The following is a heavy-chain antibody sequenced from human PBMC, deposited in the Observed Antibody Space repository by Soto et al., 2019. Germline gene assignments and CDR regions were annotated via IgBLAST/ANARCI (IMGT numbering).Heavy chain of an antibody. Sequence: PSETLSLTCTVSGGSISSYYWSWIRQPPGKGLEWIGYIYYSGSTNYNPSLKSRVTISVDTSKNQFSLKLSSVTAADTAVYYCARDMLSSGGWFDPWGQGTLVTVSS. CDR3: ARDMLSSGGWFDP. D-gene: IGHD3-16*01. CDR2: IYYSGST. V-gene: IGHV4-59*01. CDR1: GGSISSYY. J-gene: IGHJ5*02.